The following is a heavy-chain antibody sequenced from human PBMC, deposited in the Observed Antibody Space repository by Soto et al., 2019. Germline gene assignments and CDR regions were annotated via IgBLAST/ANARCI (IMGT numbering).Heavy chain of an antibody. V-gene: IGHV1-2*02. Sequence: QVQLVQSGAEVKKPGASVKVSCKASGYTFTGYYMHWVRQAPGQGLEWMGWINPNSGGTNYAQKCQGRVTMTRDTSISTAYMELSRLRSDDTAVYYCARVVGYSYGPFDYWGQGTLVTVSS. CDR3: ARVVGYSYGPFDY. D-gene: IGHD5-18*01. CDR1: GYTFTGYY. J-gene: IGHJ4*02. CDR2: INPNSGGT.